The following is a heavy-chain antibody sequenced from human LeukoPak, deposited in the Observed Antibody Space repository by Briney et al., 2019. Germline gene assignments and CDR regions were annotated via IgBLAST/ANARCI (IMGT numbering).Heavy chain of an antibody. CDR3: ARDRAYYIDY. J-gene: IGHJ4*02. CDR2: IYYSGST. D-gene: IGHD3-10*01. V-gene: IGHV4-39*07. CDR1: GGSISSSSYY. Sequence: PSETLSLTCTVSGGSISSSSYYWGWIRQPPGKGLEWIGSIYYSGSTYYNPSLKSRVTISVDTSKNQFSLKLSSVTAADTAVYYCARDRAYYIDYWGQGTLVTVSS.